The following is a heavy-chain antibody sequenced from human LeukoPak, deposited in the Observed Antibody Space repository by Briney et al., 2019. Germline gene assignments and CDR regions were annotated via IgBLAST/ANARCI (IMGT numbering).Heavy chain of an antibody. CDR1: GFSFSTYD. J-gene: IGHJ4*02. Sequence: GGSLRLSCVVSGFSFSTYDFNWVRQAPGKGLEWVSYINSKTSTIYYADSVKGRFTISRDNAKNSLYLQMNSLRAEDTAVYYCAREVGATEFDYWGQGTLVTVSS. CDR3: AREVGATEFDY. V-gene: IGHV3-48*01. CDR2: INSKTSTI. D-gene: IGHD1-26*01.